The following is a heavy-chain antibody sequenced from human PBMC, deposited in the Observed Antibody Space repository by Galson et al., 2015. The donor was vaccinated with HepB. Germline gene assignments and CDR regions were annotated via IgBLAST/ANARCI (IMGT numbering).Heavy chain of an antibody. D-gene: IGHD1-20*01. CDR3: ASVGYDWNDAPNWFDP. Sequence: SVKVSCKASGYTFTSYGISWVRQAPGQGLEWMGWISAYNGNTNNAQKLQGRVTMTTDTSTSTAYMELRSLRSDDTAVYYCASVGYDWNDAPNWFDPWGQGTLVTVSS. CDR2: ISAYNGNT. V-gene: IGHV1-18*01. CDR1: GYTFTSYG. J-gene: IGHJ5*02.